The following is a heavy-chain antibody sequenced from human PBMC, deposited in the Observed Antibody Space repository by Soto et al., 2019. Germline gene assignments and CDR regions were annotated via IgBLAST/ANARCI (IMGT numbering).Heavy chain of an antibody. J-gene: IGHJ4*02. Sequence: GESLKISCKGSGYNFATYWIGWVRQMPGKGLEWMGIIYPADSDTRYSPSFQGQLTISADKSISTAYLQWSILKASDIAMYYCARPPQSGSRAHGGQGTLVTGSS. CDR2: IYPADSDT. V-gene: IGHV5-51*01. D-gene: IGHD1-26*01. CDR3: ARPPQSGSRAH. CDR1: GYNFATYW.